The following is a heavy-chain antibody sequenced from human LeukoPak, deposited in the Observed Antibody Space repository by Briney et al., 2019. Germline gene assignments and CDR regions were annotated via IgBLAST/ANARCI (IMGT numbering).Heavy chain of an antibody. CDR3: ARLIGDYYDNSRSSYWHGHLDY. V-gene: IGHV1-46*01. CDR1: GYTFTRNY. Sequence: ASVKVSCKASGYTFTRNYINWQRQAPGQGLEWTGMIDPSGGGTAYAQKFQDRVTMTSDTSTSTVYMELNSLRSEDTAVYYCARLIGDYYDNSRSSYWHGHLDYWGQGALVTVSS. D-gene: IGHD3-22*01. CDR2: IDPSGGGT. J-gene: IGHJ4*02.